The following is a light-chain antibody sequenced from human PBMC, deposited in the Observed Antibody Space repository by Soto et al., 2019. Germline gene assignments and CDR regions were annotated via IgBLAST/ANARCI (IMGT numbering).Light chain of an antibody. CDR3: QQRSNWPPIT. J-gene: IGKJ5*01. CDR1: QSVGSY. Sequence: IVLTQSPATLSLSPGERATLSCRASQSVGSYLAWYQQTPGQAPRLLIYDASNRATGIPARFTGSGSGTDFTLTISSLGPEDFAVYYCQQRSNWPPITFGQGTRLENK. CDR2: DAS. V-gene: IGKV3-11*01.